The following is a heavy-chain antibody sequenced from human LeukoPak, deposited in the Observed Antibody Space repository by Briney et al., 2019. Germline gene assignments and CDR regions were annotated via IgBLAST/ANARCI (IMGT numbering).Heavy chain of an antibody. CDR2: IYYSGSSGST. CDR1: GGSFSSYY. D-gene: IGHD3-10*01. V-gene: IGHV4-59*01. Sequence: PSETLSLTCTVSGGSFSSYYWSWIRQSPGKGLEWIGYIYYSGSSGSTNYNPSLKSRVTISVDTSKNQLSLKLRSVTAADTAVYCCARAFDFGGALDIWGQGTAVTVSS. CDR3: ARAFDFGGALDI. J-gene: IGHJ3*02.